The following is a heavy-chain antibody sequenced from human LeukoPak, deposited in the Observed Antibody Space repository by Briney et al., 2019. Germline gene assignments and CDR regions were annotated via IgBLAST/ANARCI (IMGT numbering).Heavy chain of an antibody. CDR1: GFTFSSYS. CDR2: ISSSSSYI. Sequence: GGSLRLSCAASGFTFSSYSMNWVRQAPGKGLEWVSSISSSSSYIYYADSVKGRFTISRDNAKNSLYLQMNSLRAEDTAVYYCAGGQDYYGSEYGMDVWGKGTTVPVSS. CDR3: AGGQDYYGSEYGMDV. D-gene: IGHD3-10*01. J-gene: IGHJ6*04. V-gene: IGHV3-21*01.